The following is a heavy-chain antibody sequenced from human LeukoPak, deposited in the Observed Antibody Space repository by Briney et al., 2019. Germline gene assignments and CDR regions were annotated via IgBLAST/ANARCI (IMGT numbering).Heavy chain of an antibody. D-gene: IGHD6-6*01. CDR2: IYYSGST. J-gene: IGHJ4*02. CDR1: GGSISSYY. Sequence: SETLSLTCTVSGGSISSYYWSWIRQPPGKGLEWIGYIYYSGSTNYNPSLKSRVTISVDTSKNQFSLNLSSVTAADTAVYYCARDSRWDCSSFDYWGQGTLVTASS. V-gene: IGHV4-59*01. CDR3: ARDSRWDCSSFDY.